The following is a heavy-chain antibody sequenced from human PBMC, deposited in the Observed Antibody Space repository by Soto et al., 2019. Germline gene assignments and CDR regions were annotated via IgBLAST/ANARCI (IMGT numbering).Heavy chain of an antibody. CDR1: GGTFSTST. J-gene: IGHJ4*02. V-gene: IGHV1-69*08. CDR3: ARDSPIGSTYSGYDAIDS. D-gene: IGHD5-12*01. CDR2: TIPILDVA. Sequence: QVQLVQSGAEVKKPGSSVKVSCKASGGTFSTSTFTWVRQAPGQGLEWMERTIPILDVADYAQDFQGRVTITADKSTSTAYMELTSLTSKDTAVYYCARDSPIGSTYSGYDAIDSWGQGTLVTVSS.